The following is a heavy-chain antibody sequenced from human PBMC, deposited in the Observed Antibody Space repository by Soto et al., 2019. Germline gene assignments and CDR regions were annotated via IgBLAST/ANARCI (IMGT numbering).Heavy chain of an antibody. D-gene: IGHD2-8*02. V-gene: IGHV1-69*01. J-gene: IGHJ4*02. CDR1: GDTLSHYG. Sequence: QVQLVQSGAEVKKPGSSVKVSCKASGDTLSHYGVSWVRQVPGKGLEWKGGTTAILGTRDYAQKFQGRMTITSDESATTAYMELNRLTSDDTALYYCAAGDSIDTGDHWGQGTLVTVSS. CDR2: TTAILGTR. CDR3: AAGDSIDTGDH.